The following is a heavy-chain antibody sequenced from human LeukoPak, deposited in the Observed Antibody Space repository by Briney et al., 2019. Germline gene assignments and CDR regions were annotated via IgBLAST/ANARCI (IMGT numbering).Heavy chain of an antibody. CDR3: TIGVY. J-gene: IGHJ4*02. Sequence: PGGSLRLSCAAAGFTFSGSVLLCVRQASGRGLEWVGRIRSKADNDATAYAASVKGRFTISRDDSRNTAYLQMNSLKTEDAAMYYCTIGVYRGQGTLVTVSS. CDR1: GFTFSGSV. CDR2: IRSKADNDAT. V-gene: IGHV3-73*01.